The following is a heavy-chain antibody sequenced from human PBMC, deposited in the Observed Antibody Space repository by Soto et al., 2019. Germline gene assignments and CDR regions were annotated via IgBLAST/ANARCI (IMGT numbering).Heavy chain of an antibody. V-gene: IGHV1-69*01. J-gene: IGHJ3*02. CDR2: FIPVFTTA. D-gene: IGHD4-17*01. Sequence: QVPLVQSGAEVKKPGSSVKVSCKASGGSFSTYGISWVRQAPGHGLEWMGGFIPVFTTAKYAQKFQGRVSITADESTYTAYMEVSSLRSEDTAVYFCARDGVDVSRTTVRHGALDIWGQGTVVTVSS. CDR3: ARDGVDVSRTTVRHGALDI. CDR1: GGSFSTYG.